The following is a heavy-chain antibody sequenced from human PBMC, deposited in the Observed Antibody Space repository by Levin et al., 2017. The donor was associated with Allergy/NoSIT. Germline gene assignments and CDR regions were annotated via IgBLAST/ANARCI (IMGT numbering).Heavy chain of an antibody. D-gene: IGHD5-18*01. Sequence: KPSETLSLTCTVSGGSINSGGYYWNWIRQHPGKGLESIGYIYYSGDTYYNPSLESRVTISLDTSRNQFSLKLKSLTAADTAVYYCARRGYSYNDAFNIWGQGTMITVSS. CDR3: ARRGYSYNDAFNI. V-gene: IGHV4-31*03. J-gene: IGHJ3*02. CDR1: GGSINSGGYY. CDR2: IYYSGDT.